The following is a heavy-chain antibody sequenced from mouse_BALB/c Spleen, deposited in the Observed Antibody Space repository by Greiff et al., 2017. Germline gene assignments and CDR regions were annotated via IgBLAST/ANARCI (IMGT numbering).Heavy chain of an antibody. CDR2: IDPSDSYT. Sequence: QVQLQQPGAELVKPGASVKLSCKASGYTFTSYWMHWVKQRPGQGLEWIGEIDPSDSYTNYNQKFKGKATLTVDKSSSTAYMQLSSLTSEDSAVYYCARGVGLYYAMDYWGQGTSVTVSS. CDR3: ARGVGLYYAMDY. J-gene: IGHJ4*01. D-gene: IGHD4-1*01. CDR1: GYTFTSYW. V-gene: IGHV1-69*02.